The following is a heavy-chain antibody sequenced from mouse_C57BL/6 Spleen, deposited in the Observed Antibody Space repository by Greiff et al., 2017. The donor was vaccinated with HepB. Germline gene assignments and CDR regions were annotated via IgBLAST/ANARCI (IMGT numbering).Heavy chain of an antibody. Sequence: VQLQQPGAELVKPGASVKMSCKASGYTFPSYWITWVKQRPGQGLEWIGDIYPGSGSTNYNEKFKSKATLTVDTSSSTAYMQLSSLTSEDSAVYYCARRGTAPWYFDVWGTGTTVTVSS. D-gene: IGHD1-2*01. CDR3: ARRGTAPWYFDV. CDR2: IYPGSGST. J-gene: IGHJ1*03. CDR1: GYTFPSYW. V-gene: IGHV1-55*01.